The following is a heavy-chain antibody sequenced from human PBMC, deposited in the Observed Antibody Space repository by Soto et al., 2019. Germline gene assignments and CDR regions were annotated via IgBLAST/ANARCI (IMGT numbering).Heavy chain of an antibody. J-gene: IGHJ4*02. V-gene: IGHV4-4*02. D-gene: IGHD4-17*01. CDR1: GDSISAPHW. CDR2: IYHSGST. Sequence: SETLSLTCAVSGDSISAPHWWTWVRQTPGKGLEWVGHIYHSGSTRYNPSLSSRITMSVDTSKNQFSLKLSSVTAADTAVYYCARLEGYGGTNPYYFDYWGQGTLVTVSS. CDR3: ARLEGYGGTNPYYFDY.